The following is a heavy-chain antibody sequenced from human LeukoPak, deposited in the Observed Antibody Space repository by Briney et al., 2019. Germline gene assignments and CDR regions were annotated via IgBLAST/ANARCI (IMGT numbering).Heavy chain of an antibody. V-gene: IGHV5-51*01. CDR1: GYSFTSYW. Sequence: GESLKISCKGSGYSFTSYWIGWVRQTPGKGLEWMGIIYPSDSDTRYSPSFQGQVTISADKSINIAYLQWSSLKASDTAMYYCSRSYGDRYFDVWGRGTLVTVSS. CDR3: SRSYGDRYFDV. D-gene: IGHD4-17*01. J-gene: IGHJ2*01. CDR2: IYPSDSDT.